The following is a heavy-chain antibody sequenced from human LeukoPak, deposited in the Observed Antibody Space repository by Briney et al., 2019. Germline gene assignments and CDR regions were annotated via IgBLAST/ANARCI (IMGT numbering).Heavy chain of an antibody. V-gene: IGHV3-23*01. CDR3: AKDQAGSAVPLDY. CDR2: ISGSGGST. Sequence: PGGSLRLSCAASGFIFSTNAMSWVRQAPGKGLEGVSVISGSGGSTYYAVSVKGRFTISRDNSANTLYLQMNSLRAEDTAVYYCAKDQAGSAVPLDYWGQGTLVTVSS. D-gene: IGHD6-25*01. J-gene: IGHJ4*02. CDR1: GFIFSTNA.